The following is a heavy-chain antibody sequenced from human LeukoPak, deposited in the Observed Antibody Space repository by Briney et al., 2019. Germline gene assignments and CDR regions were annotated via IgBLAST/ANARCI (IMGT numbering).Heavy chain of an antibody. V-gene: IGHV3-74*01. CDR2: IHTDGTST. J-gene: IGHJ4*02. D-gene: IGHD3-22*01. CDR3: VRSRNHYESSVYYRSFYFDY. Sequence: GGSLRLSCAASGFTFSSYWMHWVRQVPGEGPVRVSRIHTDGTSTTYADSVKGRFTISRDNAENTLYLQMNSLRAEDTAVYYCVRSRNHYESSVYYRSFYFDYWGQGTLVTDSS. CDR1: GFTFSSYW.